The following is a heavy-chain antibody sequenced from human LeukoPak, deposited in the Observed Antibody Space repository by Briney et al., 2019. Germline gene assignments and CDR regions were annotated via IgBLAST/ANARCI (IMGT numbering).Heavy chain of an antibody. V-gene: IGHV1-2*02. D-gene: IGHD2-2*02. CDR2: INPNSVGT. J-gene: IGHJ6*03. CDR1: GYTFTGYY. CDR3: ARAVVVVPAAKPRTIYYMDV. Sequence: ASVKVSCKASGYTFTGYYMHWVRQAPGQGLELMGWINPNSVGTNYAQKFQGRVTMTRDTSISTAYMELSRLRSDDTAVYYCARAVVVVPAAKPRTIYYMDVWGKGTTVTISS.